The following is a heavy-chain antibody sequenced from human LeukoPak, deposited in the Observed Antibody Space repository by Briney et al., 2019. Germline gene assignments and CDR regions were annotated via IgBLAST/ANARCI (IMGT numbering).Heavy chain of an antibody. Sequence: ASVKVSCKASGYTFTGYYMHWVRQAPGQGLEWMGWINPNSGGTNYAQKFQGRVTMTRDTSISTAYMELSRLRSDDTAVYYRARAIIHYYDSSGYPYFDYWGQGTLVTVSS. J-gene: IGHJ4*02. D-gene: IGHD3-22*01. CDR2: INPNSGGT. V-gene: IGHV1-2*02. CDR1: GYTFTGYY. CDR3: ARAIIHYYDSSGYPYFDY.